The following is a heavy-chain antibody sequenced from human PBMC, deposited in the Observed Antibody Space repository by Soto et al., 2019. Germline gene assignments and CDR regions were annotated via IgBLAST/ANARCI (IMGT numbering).Heavy chain of an antibody. V-gene: IGHV3-74*01. Sequence: GGSLRLSCAASGFIFKMYWMHWVRQSPGKGLVWISRIYNDGTYSDYADSVRGRFIISRDNVNDTLYLQMNNLRAEDSGLYYCTRGPRPISTGTGAYWGQGTQVTVSS. J-gene: IGHJ4*02. CDR3: TRGPRPISTGTGAY. CDR1: GFIFKMYW. CDR2: IYNDGTYS. D-gene: IGHD3-10*01.